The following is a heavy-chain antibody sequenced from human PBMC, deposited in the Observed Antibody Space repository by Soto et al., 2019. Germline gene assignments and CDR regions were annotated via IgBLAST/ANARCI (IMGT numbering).Heavy chain of an antibody. CDR1: GFTFSSYW. CDR3: AREIRGDSGYAVLRYYYYDGMDV. D-gene: IGHD5-12*01. V-gene: IGHV3-74*01. CDR2: INSDGSST. J-gene: IGHJ6*02. Sequence: EVQLVESGGGLVQPGGSLRLSCAASGFTFSSYWMHWVRQAPGKGLVWVSRINSDGSSTSYADSVKGRFTISRDNAKNTLYLQMNSLRAEDTAVYYCAREIRGDSGYAVLRYYYYDGMDVWGQGTTVTVSS.